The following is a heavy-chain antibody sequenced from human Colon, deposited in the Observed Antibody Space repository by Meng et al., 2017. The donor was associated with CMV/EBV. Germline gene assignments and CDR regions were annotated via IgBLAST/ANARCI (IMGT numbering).Heavy chain of an antibody. CDR1: GFTFSPYS. V-gene: IGHV3-21*01. Sequence: ESLKISCAASGFTFSPYSMSWVRQTPGKGLEWVSSISSSGSYISYADSVKGRFTISRDNAKNSLLLQMNSLRAEDTAVYYCAGDRFDCSGESCYSGGLNYYYYALDAWGQGTTVTVSS. CDR2: ISSSGSYI. D-gene: IGHD2-15*01. CDR3: AGDRFDCSGESCYSGGLNYYYYALDA. J-gene: IGHJ6*02.